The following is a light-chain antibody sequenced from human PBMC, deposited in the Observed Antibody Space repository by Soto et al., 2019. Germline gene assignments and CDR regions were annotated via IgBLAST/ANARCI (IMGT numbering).Light chain of an antibody. Sequence: AIRMTQSPSSLSASRGDRVTITCRASQGISSYLAWYQQKPGKAPKLLIYAASTLQSGVPSRFSGSGSGTDFTLTISCLQSEDFATYYCQQYYSYPHTFGGGTKVDIK. V-gene: IGKV1-8*01. CDR3: QQYYSYPHT. CDR1: QGISSY. J-gene: IGKJ4*01. CDR2: AAS.